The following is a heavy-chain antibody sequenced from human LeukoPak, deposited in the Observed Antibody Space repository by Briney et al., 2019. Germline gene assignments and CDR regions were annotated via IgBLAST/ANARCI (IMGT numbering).Heavy chain of an antibody. D-gene: IGHD1-26*01. J-gene: IGHJ3*02. CDR3: ASGAGGVGATNAFDI. V-gene: IGHV1-2*02. CDR2: INPNSGGT. CDR1: GYTFTGYY. Sequence: ASVKVSCKASGYTFTGYYMHWVRQAPGQGLEWMGWINPNSGGTNYAQKFQGRVTMTRDTFISTAYMELSRLRSDDTAVYYCASGAGGVGATNAFDIWGQGTMVTVSS.